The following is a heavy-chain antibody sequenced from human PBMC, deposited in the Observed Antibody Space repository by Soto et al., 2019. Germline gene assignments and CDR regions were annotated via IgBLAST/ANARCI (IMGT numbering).Heavy chain of an antibody. D-gene: IGHD2-21*02. CDR3: ARDLWCYCGADCYPLDV. V-gene: IGHV4-59*01. Sequence: QVRLQESGPGLVKPSETLSLTCTVSGGSISSYYWSWIRQPPGKGLEWIGYMYNTGSTIYNPSLRSRGTISVDTSKNQFSLKLNSVTAADTAVYYCARDLWCYCGADCYPLDVWGQGTTVTVSS. CDR2: MYNTGST. J-gene: IGHJ6*02. CDR1: GGSISSYY.